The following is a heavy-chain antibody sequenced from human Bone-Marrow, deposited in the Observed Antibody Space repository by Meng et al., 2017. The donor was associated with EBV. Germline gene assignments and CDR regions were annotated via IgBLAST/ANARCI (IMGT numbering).Heavy chain of an antibody. CDR2: INVGNGDT. Sequence: QRLQCRAEVKKRVASGRVSFQPSGSTFTCYVMHWVRQAPRQRLEWMGWINVGNGDTKYSQKFHGRVTMTRDTSATTAYMELSSLTSEDTAVYYCARDSTGDSRRFDPWGQGTLVTVSS. D-gene: IGHD3-22*01. V-gene: IGHV1-3*01. CDR3: ARDSTGDSRRFDP. CDR1: GSTFTCYV. J-gene: IGHJ5*02.